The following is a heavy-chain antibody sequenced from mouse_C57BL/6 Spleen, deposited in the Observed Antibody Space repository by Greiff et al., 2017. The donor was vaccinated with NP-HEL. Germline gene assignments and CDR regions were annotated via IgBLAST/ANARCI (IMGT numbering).Heavy chain of an antibody. CDR1: GFSLTSYA. D-gene: IGHD3-3*01. CDR3: ARKESPLGVYYAMDY. CDR2: IWTGGGT. J-gene: IGHJ4*01. Sequence: QVQLQQSGPGLVAPSQSLSITCTVSGFSLTSYAISWVRQPPGKGLEWLGVIWTGGGTNYNSALKSRLSISKDNSKSQVFLKMNSLQTDDTARYYCARKESPLGVYYAMDYWGQGTSVTVSS. V-gene: IGHV2-9-1*01.